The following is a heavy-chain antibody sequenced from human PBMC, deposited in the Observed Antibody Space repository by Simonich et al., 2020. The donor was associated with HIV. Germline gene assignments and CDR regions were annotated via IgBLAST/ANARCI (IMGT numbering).Heavy chain of an antibody. CDR2: INHSGST. CDR3: ARHSASYDSSGRRYLDL. CDR1: GGSFSGYY. V-gene: IGHV4-34*01. J-gene: IGHJ2*01. D-gene: IGHD3-22*01. Sequence: QVQLQQWGAGLLKPSETLSLTCAVYGGSFSGYYWSWIRQPPGKGLEWIGEINHSGSTNYNPSLKSRVTISLDTSKNQFSLKLSSVTAADTAVYYCARHSASYDSSGRRYLDLWGRGTLVTVFS.